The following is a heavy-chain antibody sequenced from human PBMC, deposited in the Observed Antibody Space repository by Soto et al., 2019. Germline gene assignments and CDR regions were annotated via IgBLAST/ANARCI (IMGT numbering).Heavy chain of an antibody. CDR3: AKRGALGYYFDY. V-gene: IGHV3-23*01. D-gene: IGHD3-16*01. Sequence: PGGSLRLSCAASGFTFSSYSISWVRQAPGKGLEWVSAISGSGGSTYYADSVKGRFTISRDNSKKTLYLQMNSLRAEDTAVYYCAKRGALGYYFDYCGQGTLVTFSS. CDR2: ISGSGGST. CDR1: GFTFSSYS. J-gene: IGHJ4*02.